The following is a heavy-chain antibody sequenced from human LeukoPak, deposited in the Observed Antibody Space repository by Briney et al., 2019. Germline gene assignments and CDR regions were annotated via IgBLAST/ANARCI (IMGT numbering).Heavy chain of an antibody. D-gene: IGHD3-22*01. CDR3: ARGGYYDSSGYYYVPLDY. J-gene: IGHJ4*02. Sequence: GPQVKVSCKASGGTFSSYAISWVRQAPGQGLEWMGGIIPIFGTANYAQKFQGRVTITADESTSTAYMELSSLRSEDTAVYYCARGGYYDSSGYYYVPLDYWGQGTLVTVSS. CDR1: GGTFSSYA. V-gene: IGHV1-69*01. CDR2: IIPIFGTA.